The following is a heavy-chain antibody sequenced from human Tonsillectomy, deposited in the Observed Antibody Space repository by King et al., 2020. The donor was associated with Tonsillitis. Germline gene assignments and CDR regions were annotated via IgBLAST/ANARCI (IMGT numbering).Heavy chain of an antibody. CDR2: IIPIFGTT. Sequence: QLVQSGAEVKKPGSSVKVSCKASGGTFSSYAIRWVRQAPGQGLEWMGGIIPIFGTTNYAQTFQGRVTVTADEFTTTVYMELSSLRSEDTAVYYCAREGAGMGGALDIWGQGTMVTVS. CDR3: AREGAGMGGALDI. D-gene: IGHD1-26*01. CDR1: GGTFSSYA. J-gene: IGHJ3*02. V-gene: IGHV1-69*01.